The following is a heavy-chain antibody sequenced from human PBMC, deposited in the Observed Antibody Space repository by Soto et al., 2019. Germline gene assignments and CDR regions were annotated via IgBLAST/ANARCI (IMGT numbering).Heavy chain of an antibody. J-gene: IGHJ6*02. V-gene: IGHV1-69*13. Sequence: GASVTVSCKASGGTFSSYAISWVRQAPGQGREWMGGIIPIFGTANYAQKFQGRVTITADESTSTAYMELSSLRSEDTAVYYCARRGGSYYDILTGYYQYYYGMDVWGQGTTVTVSS. CDR2: IIPIFGTA. CDR3: ARRGGSYYDILTGYYQYYYGMDV. D-gene: IGHD3-9*01. CDR1: GGTFSSYA.